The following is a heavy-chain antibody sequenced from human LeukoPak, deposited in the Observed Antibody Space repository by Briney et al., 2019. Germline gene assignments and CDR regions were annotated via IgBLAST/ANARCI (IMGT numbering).Heavy chain of an antibody. V-gene: IGHV3-30*18. Sequence: GGCLRLSCAASGFTFSSYGMHWVRQAPGKGLEWVAVISYDGSNKYYADSVKGRFTISRDNSKNTLYLQMNSLRAEDTAVYYCAKLREPFDNWGQGALVTVSS. D-gene: IGHD1-14*01. J-gene: IGHJ4*02. CDR1: GFTFSSYG. CDR2: ISYDGSNK. CDR3: AKLREPFDN.